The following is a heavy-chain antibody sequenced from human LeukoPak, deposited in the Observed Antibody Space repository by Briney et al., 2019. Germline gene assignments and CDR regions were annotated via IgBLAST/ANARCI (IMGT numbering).Heavy chain of an antibody. Sequence: ASVKVSCKASGYTFTSYDINWVRQPTGQGLEWMGWMNPNSGNTGYAQKFQGRVTMTRNTSISTAYMELSSLRSEDTAVYYCARTRDYYDSSGYRVFDYWGQGTLVTVSS. CDR1: GYTFTSYD. D-gene: IGHD3-22*01. CDR2: MNPNSGNT. V-gene: IGHV1-8*01. J-gene: IGHJ4*02. CDR3: ARTRDYYDSSGYRVFDY.